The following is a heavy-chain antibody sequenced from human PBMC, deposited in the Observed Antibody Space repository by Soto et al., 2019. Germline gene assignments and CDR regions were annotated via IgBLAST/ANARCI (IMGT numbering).Heavy chain of an antibody. CDR3: AKDLQSSGWYDFDH. V-gene: IGHV3-23*01. CDR2: ISSGGTST. J-gene: IGHJ4*02. CDR1: GFTFSTYA. D-gene: IGHD6-19*01. Sequence: GSLRLSCAASGFTFSTYAMSWVRQAPGKGLEWVSAISSGGTSTYYADSVKGRFTISRDNLKNTLYLQMNTLRAEDTAVYYCAKDLQSSGWYDFDHWGQGTLVTVSS.